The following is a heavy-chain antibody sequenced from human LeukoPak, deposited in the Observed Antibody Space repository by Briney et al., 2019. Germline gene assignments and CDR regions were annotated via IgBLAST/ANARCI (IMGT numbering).Heavy chain of an antibody. D-gene: IGHD3-10*01. Sequence: RGSLRLSCAASGSTFSSYEMNWVRQAPGKGLEWVSYISSSGSTIYYADSVKGRFTISRDNSKSTLYIQMNSLRAEDTAVYYCARAKPKNMVRGLIMRRESRYYFDYWGQGTLVTVSS. CDR3: ARAKPKNMVRGLIMRRESRYYFDY. V-gene: IGHV3-48*03. J-gene: IGHJ4*02. CDR2: ISSSGSTI. CDR1: GSTFSSYE.